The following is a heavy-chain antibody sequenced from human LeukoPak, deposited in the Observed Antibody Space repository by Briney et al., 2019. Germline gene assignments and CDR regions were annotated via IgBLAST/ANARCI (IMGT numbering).Heavy chain of an antibody. V-gene: IGHV4-39*01. Sequence: TSSETLSLTCTISGGSISAIPYYWGWIRQPPGKGLEWIGSVYYPGSPYYSPSLKTRVTISVDTSKNQFSLKLSSVTAADTAVYYCARVLTTVTTSDYWGQGTLVTVSS. CDR2: VYYPGSP. CDR1: GGSISAIPYY. D-gene: IGHD4-17*01. J-gene: IGHJ4*02. CDR3: ARVLTTVTTSDY.